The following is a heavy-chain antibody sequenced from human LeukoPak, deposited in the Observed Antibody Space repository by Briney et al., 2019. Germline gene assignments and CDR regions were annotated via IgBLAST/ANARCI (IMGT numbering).Heavy chain of an antibody. Sequence: GGSLRLSCAASGFTVSSNYMSWVRQAPGKGLEWVSVIYSGGSTYYADSVKGRFTISRDNSKNTLYLQMNSLRAEDTAVYYCAKGRITMIVVVYYFDYWGQGTLVTVSS. CDR3: AKGRITMIVVVYYFDY. CDR1: GFTVSSNY. J-gene: IGHJ4*02. V-gene: IGHV3-66*01. CDR2: IYSGGST. D-gene: IGHD3-22*01.